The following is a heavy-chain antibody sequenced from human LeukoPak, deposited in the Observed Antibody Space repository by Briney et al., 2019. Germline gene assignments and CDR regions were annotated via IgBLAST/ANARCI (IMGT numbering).Heavy chain of an antibody. CDR2: IYTGRNT. CDR1: GDSISSGSFY. J-gene: IGHJ4*02. CDR3: AKWERLNRVFF. Sequence: SQTLSLTXTVSGDSISSGSFYWSWIRQPAGKGLEWIGRIYTGRNTTYNPSLQSRVAISIDTSKNQFSLKLNSVTAADTAMYYCAKWERLNRVFFWGQGTLVAVSS. D-gene: IGHD1-26*01. V-gene: IGHV4-61*02.